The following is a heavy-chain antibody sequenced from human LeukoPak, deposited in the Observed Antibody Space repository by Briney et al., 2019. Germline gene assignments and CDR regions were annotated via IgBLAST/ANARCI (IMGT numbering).Heavy chain of an antibody. Sequence: PSETLSLTCTVSGGSISSYCWSWIRQPPGKGLGWIGYIYYSGSTNYNPSLKSRVTISVDTSKNQFSLKLSSVTAADTAVYYCARLIFGVVNDAFDIWGQGTMVTVSS. CDR3: ARLIFGVVNDAFDI. V-gene: IGHV4-59*08. CDR2: IYYSGST. CDR1: GGSISSYC. D-gene: IGHD3-3*01. J-gene: IGHJ3*02.